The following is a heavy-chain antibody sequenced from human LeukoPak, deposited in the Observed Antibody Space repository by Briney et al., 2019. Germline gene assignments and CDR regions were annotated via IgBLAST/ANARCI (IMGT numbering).Heavy chain of an antibody. J-gene: IGHJ4*02. V-gene: IGHV1-2*02. CDR3: ARGYCSGGSCYGLCDY. CDR2: INPNSGGT. Sequence: GASVKVSCKAPGYTFTGYYMHWVRQAPGQGLEWMGWINPNSGGTNYAQKFQGRVTMTRDTSISTAYMELSRLRSDDTAVYYCARGYCSGGSCYGLCDYWGQGTLVTVSS. CDR1: GYTFTGYY. D-gene: IGHD2-15*01.